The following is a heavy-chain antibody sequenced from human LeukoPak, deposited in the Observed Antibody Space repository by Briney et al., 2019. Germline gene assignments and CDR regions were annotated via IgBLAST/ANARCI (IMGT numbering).Heavy chain of an antibody. D-gene: IGHD5-12*01. V-gene: IGHV3-23*01. CDR3: AKGMAATMAAGDLDYYYGMDV. J-gene: IGHJ6*02. CDR2: ISGSGGST. CDR1: GFTFSSYA. Sequence: LRLSCAASGFTFSSYAMSWVRQAPGKGLEWVSAISGSGGSTYYADSVKGRFTISRDNSKNTLYLQMNSLRAEDTAVYYCAKGMAATMAAGDLDYYYGMDVWGQGTTVTVSS.